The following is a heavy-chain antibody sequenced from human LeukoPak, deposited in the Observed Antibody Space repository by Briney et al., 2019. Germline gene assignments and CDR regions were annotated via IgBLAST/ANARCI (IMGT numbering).Heavy chain of an antibody. J-gene: IGHJ6*03. Sequence: SETLSLTCAVYGGSFSGYYWSWIRQPPGKGLEWMGEINHSGSTNYNPSLKSRVTISVDTSKNQFSLKLSSVAAADTAVYYCARGSEDGYNFSFYYYYYYMDVWGKGTRVTVSS. D-gene: IGHD5-24*01. CDR3: ARGSEDGYNFSFYYYYYYMDV. V-gene: IGHV4-34*01. CDR1: GGSFSGYY. CDR2: INHSGST.